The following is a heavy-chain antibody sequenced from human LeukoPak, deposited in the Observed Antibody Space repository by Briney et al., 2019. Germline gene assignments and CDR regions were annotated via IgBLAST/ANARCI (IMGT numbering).Heavy chain of an antibody. CDR3: ARGLFRSWKWFDS. D-gene: IGHD6-13*01. J-gene: IGHJ5*01. CDR1: GYTFNTYD. CDR2: MNPNSGNT. V-gene: IGHV1-8*02. Sequence: GASVKVSCKASGYTFNTYDIHWVRQATGQGLEWMGWMNPNSGNTGYAQKFQGRVTMTRNTSISTAYMELSSLRSEDTAVYYCARGLFRSWKWFDSWGQGTLVTVSS.